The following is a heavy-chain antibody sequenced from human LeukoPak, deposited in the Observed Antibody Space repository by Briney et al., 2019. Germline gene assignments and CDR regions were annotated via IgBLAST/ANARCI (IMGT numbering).Heavy chain of an antibody. CDR2: LYRGGNT. CDR1: GFTVSRNN. Sequence: GGSLRLSCAASGFTVSRNNMGWVRQAPGKGLEWVSGLYRGGNTYNADSVQGRFVISRDISKNTLYLQTNSLRAEDTAVYYCAGSYGAGAFDIWGQGTMVTVSS. V-gene: IGHV3-53*01. D-gene: IGHD4/OR15-4a*01. CDR3: AGSYGAGAFDI. J-gene: IGHJ3*02.